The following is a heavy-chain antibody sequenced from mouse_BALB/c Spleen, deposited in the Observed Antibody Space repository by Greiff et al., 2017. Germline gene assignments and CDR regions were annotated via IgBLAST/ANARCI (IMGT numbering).Heavy chain of an antibody. V-gene: IGHV1-20*02. CDR1: GYSFTGYF. Sequence: VQLQQSGPELVKPGASVKISCKASGYSFTGYFMNWVMQSHGKSLEWIGRINPYNGDTFYNQKFKGKATLTVDKSSSTAHMELRSLASEDSAVYYCARDLNYYSSSGYWGQGTTLTVSS. CDR2: INPYNGDT. J-gene: IGHJ2*01. CDR3: ARDLNYYSSSGY. D-gene: IGHD1-1*01.